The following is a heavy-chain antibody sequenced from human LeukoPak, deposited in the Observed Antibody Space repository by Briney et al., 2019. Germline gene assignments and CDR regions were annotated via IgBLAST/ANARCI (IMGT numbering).Heavy chain of an antibody. V-gene: IGHV3-7*01. CDR3: ASQSYARFDP. CDR1: GFSFSSHW. Sequence: PGGSLRLSCAASGFSFSSHWMSWVRQAPGKGLEWVGNIQPDGSEQYPVDSVKGRFTISRDNARNSMFLQTNSLRVEDTAVYYCASQSYARFDPWGQGTLVTVSS. D-gene: IGHD3-16*01. J-gene: IGHJ5*02. CDR2: IQPDGSEQ.